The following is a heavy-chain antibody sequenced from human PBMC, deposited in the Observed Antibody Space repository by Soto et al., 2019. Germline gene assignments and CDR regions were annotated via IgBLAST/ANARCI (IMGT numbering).Heavy chain of an antibody. D-gene: IGHD6-19*01. CDR2: ISGSGGST. J-gene: IGHJ5*02. V-gene: IGHV3-23*01. Sequence: EVLLLESGGGLVQPGGSLRLSCAASGFTFSSYAMSWVRQAPGKGLEWVSAISGSGGSTYYADSVKGRFTISRDNSIKTLYLQMNSLRAEDTAVYYCAKDIVSSGFSWFDPWGQGTLVTVSS. CDR1: GFTFSSYA. CDR3: AKDIVSSGFSWFDP.